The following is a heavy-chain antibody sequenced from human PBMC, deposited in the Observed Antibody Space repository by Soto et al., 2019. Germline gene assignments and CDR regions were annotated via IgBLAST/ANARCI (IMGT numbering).Heavy chain of an antibody. V-gene: IGHV4-31*03. CDR1: GGSISSGGYY. Sequence: QVQLQESGPGLVKPSQTLSLTCTVSGGSISSGGYYWSWIRQHPGKGLEWIGYIYYSGSTYYNPSLKSRVSISVDTSKNQFSLKRSSVTAADTAVYYCARGGRWLQYWYFDLWVRGTLVTVSS. D-gene: IGHD3-16*01. CDR2: IYYSGST. J-gene: IGHJ2*01. CDR3: ARGGRWLQYWYFDL.